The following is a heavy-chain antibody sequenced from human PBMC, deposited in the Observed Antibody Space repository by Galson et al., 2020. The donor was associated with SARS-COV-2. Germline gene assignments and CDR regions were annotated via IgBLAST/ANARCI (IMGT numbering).Heavy chain of an antibody. CDR1: GGTFSSYA. J-gene: IGHJ6*03. Sequence: ASVKVSCKASGGTFSSYAISWVRQAPGQGLEWMGRIIPIIGTANYPQKFQGRVTITADKSTSTAYMELSSLRSEDTAVYYCARDVDRVEYYCDNYYYCMDVWGKGATVT. D-gene: IGHD3-22*01. CDR2: IIPIIGTA. CDR3: ARDVDRVEYYCDNYYYCMDV. V-gene: IGHV1-69*04.